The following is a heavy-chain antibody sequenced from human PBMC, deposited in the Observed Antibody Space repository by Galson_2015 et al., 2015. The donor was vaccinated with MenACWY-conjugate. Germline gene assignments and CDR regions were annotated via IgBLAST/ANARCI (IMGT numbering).Heavy chain of an antibody. Sequence: SVKVSCKASGYIFTAYGISWVRQAPGQGLEWVGWISAYNVNTNYAKKLQGRVTMTTDTSTSTVYMDLRSLRTDDTAVYYCAIFRRFYDTSGLDFDYWGQGTLVTVSS. CDR3: AIFRRFYDTSGLDFDY. D-gene: IGHD3-22*01. CDR2: ISAYNVNT. V-gene: IGHV1-18*01. CDR1: GYIFTAYG. J-gene: IGHJ4*02.